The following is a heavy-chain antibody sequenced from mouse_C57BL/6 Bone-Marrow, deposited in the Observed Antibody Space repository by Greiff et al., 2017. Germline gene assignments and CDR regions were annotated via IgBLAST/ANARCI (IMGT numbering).Heavy chain of an antibody. V-gene: IGHV1-64*01. CDR1: GYTFTSYW. CDR3: ARACDYDAMDY. J-gene: IGHJ4*01. CDR2: IHPNSGST. Sequence: QVQLQQPGAELVKPGASVKMSCKASGYTFTSYWMHWVKQRPGQGLEWIGIIHPNSGSTNYNEKFKSKATLTVDKSSSTAYMQLSSLTSEDSAVYYCARACDYDAMDYWGQGTSVTVSS.